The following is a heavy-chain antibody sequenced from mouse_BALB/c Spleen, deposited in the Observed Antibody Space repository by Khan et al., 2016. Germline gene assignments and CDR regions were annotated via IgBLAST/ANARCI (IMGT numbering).Heavy chain of an antibody. CDR3: GREEALYYFDY. CDR2: IFTGTDNT. J-gene: IGHJ2*01. Sequence: VQLQESGAELVRPGASVKLSCKTSGFIFTSYWIHWVKQRSGQGLEWIARIFTGTDNTYYNEKLKDKATLTADKSSSTAYIQRSSLPSEDSAVYFCGREEALYYFDYGGQGTTLTVCS. CDR1: GFIFTSYW. D-gene: IGHD3-2*02. V-gene: IGHV1S132*01.